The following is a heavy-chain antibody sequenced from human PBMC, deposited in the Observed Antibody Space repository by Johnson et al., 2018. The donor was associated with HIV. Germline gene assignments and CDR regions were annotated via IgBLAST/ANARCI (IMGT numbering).Heavy chain of an antibody. Sequence: VQLVESGGGLVQPGGSLRLSCAASGITVSSSYISWVRQAPGKGLEWVSVIYSGGNTYYADSVRGRFTISRDNSKNTLYLQMNSLEAEDTAGYHCAREGAGEVRPGAFDIWGQGTTVTVSS. V-gene: IGHV3-66*01. J-gene: IGHJ3*02. CDR1: GITVSSSY. D-gene: IGHD3-10*01. CDR2: IYSGGNT. CDR3: AREGAGEVRPGAFDI.